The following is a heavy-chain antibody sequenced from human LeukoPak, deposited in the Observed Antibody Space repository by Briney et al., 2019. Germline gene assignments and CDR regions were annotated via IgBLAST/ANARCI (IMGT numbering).Heavy chain of an antibody. V-gene: IGHV3-33*06. Sequence: GGSLRLSCAASGFTFSSYGMHWVRQAPGKGLEWVAVIWYDGSNKYYADSVKGRFTISRDNSKNTLYLQMNSLRAEDTAVYYCAKEYSGYSSSWHGWDYYYGMDVWAKGPRSPSP. CDR2: IWYDGSNK. J-gene: IGHJ6*02. CDR3: AKEYSGYSSSWHGWDYYYGMDV. D-gene: IGHD6-13*01. CDR1: GFTFSSYG.